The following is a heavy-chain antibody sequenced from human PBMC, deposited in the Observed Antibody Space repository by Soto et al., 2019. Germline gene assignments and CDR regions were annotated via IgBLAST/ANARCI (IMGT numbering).Heavy chain of an antibody. CDR1: GFTFSSYG. CDR3: AKERARIWFGDWSWFDP. D-gene: IGHD3-10*01. CDR2: ISYDGSNK. Sequence: GGSLRLSCAASGFTFSSYGMHWVRQAPGKGLEWVAVISYDGSNKYYADSVKGRFTISRDNSKNTLYLQMTSLRAEDKAVYYCAKERARIWFGDWSWFDPWGQGNLVTVSS. V-gene: IGHV3-30*18. J-gene: IGHJ5*02.